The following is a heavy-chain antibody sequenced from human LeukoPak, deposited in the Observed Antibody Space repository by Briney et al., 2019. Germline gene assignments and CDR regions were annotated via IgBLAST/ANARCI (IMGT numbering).Heavy chain of an antibody. J-gene: IGHJ4*02. Sequence: GESLKISCKGSGYSFTSYWIGWVRQLPGKGLEWMGIIYPGDSDTRYSPSFEGQVTISVDKSINTAYLQWSSLKASDTAMYYCARCSGGSCYEFDYWGQGTLVTVSS. CDR3: ARCSGGSCYEFDY. CDR2: IYPGDSDT. CDR1: GYSFTSYW. V-gene: IGHV5-51*01. D-gene: IGHD2-15*01.